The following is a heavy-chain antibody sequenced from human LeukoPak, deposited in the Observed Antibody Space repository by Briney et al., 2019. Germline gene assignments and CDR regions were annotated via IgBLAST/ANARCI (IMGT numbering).Heavy chain of an antibody. CDR1: GYTFTSYA. D-gene: IGHD3-10*01. J-gene: IGHJ4*02. Sequence: ASVKVSCKASGYTFTSYAMNWVRQAPGQGLEWMGWINTNTGNPTYAQGFTGRFVFSLDTSVSTAYLQISSLKAEDTAVYYCARDLDPPYYYGSGVGAFDYWGQGTLVTVSS. CDR3: ARDLDPPYYYGSGVGAFDY. CDR2: INTNTGNP. V-gene: IGHV7-4-1*02.